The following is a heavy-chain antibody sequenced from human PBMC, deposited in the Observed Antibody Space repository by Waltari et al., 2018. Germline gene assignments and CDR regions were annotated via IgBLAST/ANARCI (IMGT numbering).Heavy chain of an antibody. V-gene: IGHV1-46*01. J-gene: IGHJ4*02. CDR2: INRRGGST. CDR1: GYTFTSHY. Sequence: QVQMVQSGAEVKKPGASVKVSCKASGYTFTSHYIHWVRQAPGQGLEWMGIINRRGGSTTDAQKVQGRGTRTRDTSTSSVYMDLSSLRSEDTAVYYCARATVETTVTYYYFDHWGQGTLVTVSS. D-gene: IGHD4-17*01. CDR3: ARATVETTVTYYYFDH.